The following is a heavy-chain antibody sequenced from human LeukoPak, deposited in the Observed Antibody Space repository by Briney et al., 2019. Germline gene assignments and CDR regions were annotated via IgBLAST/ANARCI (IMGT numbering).Heavy chain of an antibody. Sequence: ASVKVSCKASGYTFTSYGISWVRQAPGQGLEWMGWISAYNGNTNYAQKLQGRVTMTTDTSTSTANMELRSLRSDDTAVYYCARGAERDYDFWSGYYWDYYYYYYMDVWGKGTTVTVSS. D-gene: IGHD3-3*01. CDR1: GYTFTSYG. CDR3: ARGAERDYDFWSGYYWDYYYYYYMDV. V-gene: IGHV1-18*01. CDR2: ISAYNGNT. J-gene: IGHJ6*03.